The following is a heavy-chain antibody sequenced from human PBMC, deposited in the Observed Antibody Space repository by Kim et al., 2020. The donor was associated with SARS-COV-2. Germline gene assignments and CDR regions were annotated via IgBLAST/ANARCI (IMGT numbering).Heavy chain of an antibody. V-gene: IGHV1-18*04. Sequence: ASVKVSCKASGYTFTSYGISWVRQAPGQGLEWMGWISAYNGNTNYAQKLQGRVTMTTDTSTSTAYMELRSLRSDDTAVYYCARDPSEQQLLNYYYYYGMDVWGQGTTVTVSS. J-gene: IGHJ6*02. CDR3: ARDPSEQQLLNYYYYYGMDV. CDR2: ISAYNGNT. CDR1: GYTFTSYG. D-gene: IGHD6-13*01.